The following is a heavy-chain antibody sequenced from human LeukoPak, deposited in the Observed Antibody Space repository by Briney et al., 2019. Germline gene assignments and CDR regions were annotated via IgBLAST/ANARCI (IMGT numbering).Heavy chain of an antibody. J-gene: IGHJ4*02. CDR3: ATSRVFDY. V-gene: IGHV3-11*04. CDR1: GFSFSDYF. CDR2: ISSDGGNI. Sequence: KPGGSLRLSCVTSGFSFSDYFMNWIRQAPGKGLEWLSFISSDGGNIYYTDSVKGRFTISRDNAKKTLYLDMNSLRVDDTAIYYCATSRVFDYWGQGILVTVSS.